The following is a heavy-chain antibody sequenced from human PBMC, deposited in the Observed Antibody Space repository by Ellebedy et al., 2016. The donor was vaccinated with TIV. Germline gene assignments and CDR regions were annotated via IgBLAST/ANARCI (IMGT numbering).Heavy chain of an antibody. CDR2: IVVGSGNT. CDR3: ARGDYGDYFDY. J-gene: IGHJ4*02. D-gene: IGHD4-17*01. Sequence: ASVKVSCKASGGTFSSYAISWVRQAPGQGLEWIGWIVVGSGNTNYAQKFQERVTITRDMSTSTAYMELSSLRSEDTAVYYCARGDYGDYFDYWGQGTLVTVSS. V-gene: IGHV1-58*02. CDR1: GGTFSSYA.